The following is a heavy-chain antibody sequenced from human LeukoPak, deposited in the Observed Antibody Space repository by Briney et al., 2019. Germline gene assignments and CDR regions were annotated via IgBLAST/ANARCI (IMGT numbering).Heavy chain of an antibody. V-gene: IGHV3-66*02. CDR1: GFTVSSNY. D-gene: IGHD3-16*01. CDR3: VGSLWGYQFDY. CDR2: IYNTGAT. J-gene: IGHJ4*02. Sequence: GGSLRLSCAASGFTVSSNYMSWVRHAPEKGLEWVSVIYNTGATYYADSVKGRFTISRDNSKNTVDLQMNGLRTEDTAVYYCVGSLWGYQFDYWGQGALVTVSS.